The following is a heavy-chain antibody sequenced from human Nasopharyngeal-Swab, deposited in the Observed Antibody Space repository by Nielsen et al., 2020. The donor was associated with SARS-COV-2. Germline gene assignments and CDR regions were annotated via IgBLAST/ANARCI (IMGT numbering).Heavy chain of an antibody. Sequence: RQAPGKGLEWIGYLYYSGITNYNPSLMSRVTISIDKSKNQFSLNLSSVNAADTAVYFCAREAYYYGSGTYDSWGQGTPVTVSS. D-gene: IGHD3-10*01. CDR2: LYYSGIT. V-gene: IGHV4-59*01. J-gene: IGHJ4*02. CDR3: AREAYYYGSGTYDS.